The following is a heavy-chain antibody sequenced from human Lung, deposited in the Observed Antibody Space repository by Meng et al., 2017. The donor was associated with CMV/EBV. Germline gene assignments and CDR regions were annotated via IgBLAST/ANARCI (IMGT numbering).Heavy chain of an antibody. CDR1: GFTFSSYA. V-gene: IGHV3-23*01. D-gene: IGHD3-10*01. J-gene: IGHJ4*02. Sequence: GESLKISCAASGFTFSSYAMSWVRQAPGKGLEWVSAISGSGGSTYYADSVKGRFTISRDNSKNTLYLQMNSLRAEDTAVYYCAKRLGGLLSSDADLCYWGQGALVTVSS. CDR2: ISGSGGST. CDR3: AKRLGGLLSSDADLCY.